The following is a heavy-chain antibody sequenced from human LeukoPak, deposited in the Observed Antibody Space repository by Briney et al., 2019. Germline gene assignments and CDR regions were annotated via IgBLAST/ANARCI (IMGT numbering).Heavy chain of an antibody. J-gene: IGHJ4*02. CDR2: IYYSGST. CDR3: ARAGDWHNVFDY. D-gene: IGHD1/OR15-1a*01. Sequence: KPSETLSLTCTVAGGSISSYYWSWIRQPPGKGLEWIGYIYYSGSTNYNPSLKSRVTISVDTSKNQFSLKLSSVTAADTAVYYCARAGDWHNVFDYRGQGTLVTVSS. CDR1: GGSISSYY. V-gene: IGHV4-59*01.